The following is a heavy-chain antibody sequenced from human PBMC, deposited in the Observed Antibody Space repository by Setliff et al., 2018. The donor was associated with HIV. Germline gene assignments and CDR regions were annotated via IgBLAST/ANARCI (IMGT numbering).Heavy chain of an antibody. CDR3: TIPASSLAPN. V-gene: IGHV4-39*01. CDR1: GGSLSGSNYH. Sequence: PSETLSLTCTVSGGSLSGSNYHWGWIRQPPGKGLEWIGTLFHTGSTYYNPSLQSRVIISVDTSNNQISLKLTSVTAADTAVYYCTIPASSLAPNWGRGTQVTVSS. J-gene: IGHJ4*02. CDR2: LFHTGST.